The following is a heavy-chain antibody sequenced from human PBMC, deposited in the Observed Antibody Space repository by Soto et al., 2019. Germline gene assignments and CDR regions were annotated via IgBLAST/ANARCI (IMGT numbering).Heavy chain of an antibody. V-gene: IGHV3-48*02. CDR2: IRSGGTNI. CDR1: GFSFSSYS. CDR3: TRVYYYDNSAFFHY. Sequence: EVQLVESGGGLVQPGGSLRLSCAASGFSFSSYSMNWVRQAPGKGPEWISYIRSGGTNIHYADSVRGRFTISRDNAKNSLYLQMNSLRDEDTAVYYCTRVYYYDNSAFFHYWGQGTLVTISS. J-gene: IGHJ4*02. D-gene: IGHD3-22*01.